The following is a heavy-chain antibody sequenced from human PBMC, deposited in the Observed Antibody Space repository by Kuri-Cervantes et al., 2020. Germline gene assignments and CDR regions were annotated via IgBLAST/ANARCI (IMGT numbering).Heavy chain of an antibody. Sequence: GGSLRLSCAASGFTFSSYAMSWVRQAPGKGLEWVAVISYDGSNKYYADSVKGRFTISRDNSKNTLYLQMNSLRAEDTALYHCARLYCTNGVCFYYFDYWGQGTLVTVSS. J-gene: IGHJ4*02. CDR1: GFTFSSYA. CDR3: ARLYCTNGVCFYYFDY. CDR2: ISYDGSNK. V-gene: IGHV3-30-3*01. D-gene: IGHD2-8*01.